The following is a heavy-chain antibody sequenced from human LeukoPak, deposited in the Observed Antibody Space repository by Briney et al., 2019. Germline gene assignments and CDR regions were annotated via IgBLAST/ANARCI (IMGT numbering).Heavy chain of an antibody. V-gene: IGHV4-61*02. J-gene: IGHJ5*02. Sequence: SETLSLTCTVSGGSISSGSYYWSWIRPPAGKGLEWIGRIYTSGSTNYNPSLKSRVTISVDTSKNQFSLKRSSVTAADTAVYYCARGDYYGSGSYYNFNWFDPWGQGTLVTVSS. CDR3: ARGDYYGSGSYYNFNWFDP. CDR1: GGSISSGSYY. CDR2: IYTSGST. D-gene: IGHD3-10*01.